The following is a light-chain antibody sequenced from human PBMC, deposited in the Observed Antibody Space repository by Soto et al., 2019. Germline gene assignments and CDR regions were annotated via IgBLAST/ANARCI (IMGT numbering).Light chain of an antibody. CDR3: CSYAGSSTLYV. CDR1: SSDVGSYNL. CDR2: EVS. J-gene: IGLJ1*01. Sequence: QSALTQPAPVSGSPGQSITISCTGTSSDVGSYNLVSWYQQHPGKAPKLMIYEVSKRPSGVSNRFSGSKSGNTASLTISELQAEDEADYSCCSYAGSSTLYVFGTGTKVTVL. V-gene: IGLV2-23*02.